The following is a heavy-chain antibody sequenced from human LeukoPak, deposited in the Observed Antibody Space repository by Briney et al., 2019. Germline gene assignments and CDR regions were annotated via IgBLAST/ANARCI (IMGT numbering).Heavy chain of an antibody. J-gene: IGHJ4*02. CDR3: ARQAYYGDYLHFDY. CDR1: GGTFSSYA. D-gene: IGHD4-17*01. CDR2: IIPIFGTA. Sequence: SVKVSCTASGGTFSSYAISWVRQAPGQGLEWMGGIIPIFGTANYAQKFQGRVTITADESTSTAYMELSSLRSEDTAVYYCARQAYYGDYLHFDYWGQGTLATVSS. V-gene: IGHV1-69*13.